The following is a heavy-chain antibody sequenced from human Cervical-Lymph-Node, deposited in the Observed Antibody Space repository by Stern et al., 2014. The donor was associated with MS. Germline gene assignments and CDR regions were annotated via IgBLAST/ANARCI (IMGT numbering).Heavy chain of an antibody. J-gene: IGHJ4*02. CDR3: ARLTVAVGD. D-gene: IGHD6-19*01. CDR1: GYTFTGSY. V-gene: IGHV1-2*06. Sequence: QVQLMQSGAEVKKPGASVKVSCKASGYTFTGSYIHWVRQAPGQGLEWMGRINPNSGVPEYAQKFQGRVTLTRDTSITTAFMELNSLRSDDTAVYYCARLTVAVGDWGQGTLVTVSS. CDR2: INPNSGVP.